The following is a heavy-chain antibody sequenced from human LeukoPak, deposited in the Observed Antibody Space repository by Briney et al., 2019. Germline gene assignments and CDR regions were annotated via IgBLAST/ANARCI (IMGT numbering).Heavy chain of an antibody. V-gene: IGHV1-18*04. Sequence: ASVKVSCKASGYTFTSYGISWVRQAPGQGLEWMGWISAYNGNTNYAQKLQGRVTMTTDTSTSAAYMELRSLRSDDTAVYYCATNGDYVSGSAFDIWGQGTMVTISP. D-gene: IGHD4-17*01. CDR3: ATNGDYVSGSAFDI. CDR1: GYTFTSYG. J-gene: IGHJ3*02. CDR2: ISAYNGNT.